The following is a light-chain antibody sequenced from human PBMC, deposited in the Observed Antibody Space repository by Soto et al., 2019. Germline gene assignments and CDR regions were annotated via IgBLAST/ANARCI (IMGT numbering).Light chain of an antibody. CDR1: QSVSTW. Sequence: DIQMTQSPSTLSASVGDRVTITCRASQSVSTWLAWYQQKPGKAPQVLISMASTLESGVPTRFSGSGSGTEYTLTISSLQPDDFATQYCQQYENYWTFGQGTKVDIK. CDR3: QQYENYWT. J-gene: IGKJ1*01. CDR2: MAS. V-gene: IGKV1-5*03.